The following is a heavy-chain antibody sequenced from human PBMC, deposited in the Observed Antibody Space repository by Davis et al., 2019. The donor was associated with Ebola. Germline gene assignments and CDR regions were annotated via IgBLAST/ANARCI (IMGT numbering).Heavy chain of an antibody. D-gene: IGHD1-20*01. J-gene: IGHJ6*02. CDR1: GYTFTSYG. V-gene: IGHV1-2*04. CDR2: INPNSGGT. CDR3: ARQSNWNYFYYGMDV. Sequence: ASVKVSCKASGYTFTSYGISWVRQAPGLGLEWMGWINPNSGGTNYAQKFQGWVTMTRDTSISTAYMELSRLRSDDTAVYYCARQSNWNYFYYGMDVWGQGTTVTVSS.